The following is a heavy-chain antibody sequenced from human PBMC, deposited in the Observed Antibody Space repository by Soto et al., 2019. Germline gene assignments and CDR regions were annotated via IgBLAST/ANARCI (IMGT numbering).Heavy chain of an antibody. D-gene: IGHD1-20*01. CDR1: GYTFTSYY. V-gene: IGHV1-46*01. CDR3: GGGGITDSPSANWFDP. CDR2: INPSGGST. Sequence: QVQLVQSGAEVKKPGASVKVSCKASGYTFTSYYIHWVRQAPGQGLEWMGIINPSGGSTSYAQKFQGRLTMTRNKSTSTVYMELSSLRSEDTAVYYCGGGGITDSPSANWFDPWGQGTRVTVSS. J-gene: IGHJ5*02.